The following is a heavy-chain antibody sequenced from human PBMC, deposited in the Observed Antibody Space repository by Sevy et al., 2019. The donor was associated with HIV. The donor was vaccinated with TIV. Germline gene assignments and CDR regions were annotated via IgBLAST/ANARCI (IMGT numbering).Heavy chain of an antibody. D-gene: IGHD2-8*01. CDR3: AREGCTKPHDY. Sequence: GGSLRLSCAASGFTFSKYSMSWVRQPPGKGLEWVSTLSFGCGEINYADSVKGRVTLSRYNPKSSVYLQMNNLRPEDTAEYYCAREGCTKPHDYWGQGTLVTVSS. V-gene: IGHV3-23*01. CDR2: LSFGCGEI. CDR1: GFTFSKYS. J-gene: IGHJ4*02.